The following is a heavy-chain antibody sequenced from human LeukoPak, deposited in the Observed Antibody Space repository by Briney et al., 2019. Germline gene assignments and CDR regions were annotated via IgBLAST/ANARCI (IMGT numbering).Heavy chain of an antibody. CDR1: GFTFSTYP. D-gene: IGHD5-18*01. V-gene: IGHV3-30-3*01. J-gene: IGHJ4*02. Sequence: GGCLRLSCAASGFTFSTYPMHWVRQAPGKGLEWVAVISYDDGTNKYYADSVKGRFTISRDNSKNTLYLQMNSLRAEDTAVYYCARLNLGYGYFLEATKHDYWGQGTLVTVSS. CDR2: ISYDDGTNK. CDR3: ARLNLGYGYFLEATKHDY.